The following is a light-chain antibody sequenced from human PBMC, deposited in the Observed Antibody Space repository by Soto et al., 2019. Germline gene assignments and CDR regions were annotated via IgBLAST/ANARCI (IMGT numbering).Light chain of an antibody. Sequence: ETALTQSPDTLSVSPGETVTLSCRASQSIRNNLAWYQQKPGQAPRLLIYGATTRATDIPATFSGSGSETEITLTINSLQSEDLGVYYCQHYNRWPWTCGQGTKVEF. CDR2: GAT. CDR3: QHYNRWPWT. J-gene: IGKJ1*01. V-gene: IGKV3-15*01. CDR1: QSIRNN.